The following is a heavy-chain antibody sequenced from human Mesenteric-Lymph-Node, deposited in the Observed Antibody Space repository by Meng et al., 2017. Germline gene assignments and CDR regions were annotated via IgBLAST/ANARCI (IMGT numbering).Heavy chain of an antibody. Sequence: GLLVRLVGGLVKPVGSLILSCAAFGFTFSDYYMSWIRQAPGKGLEWVSYISSSGSTIYYADSVKGRFTISRDNAKNSLYLQMNSLRAEDTAVYYCARGVWVSSGGYRLFDYWGQGTLVTVSS. CDR3: ARGVWVSSGGYRLFDY. V-gene: IGHV3-11*01. CDR2: ISSSGSTI. J-gene: IGHJ4*02. CDR1: GFTFSDYY. D-gene: IGHD2-15*01.